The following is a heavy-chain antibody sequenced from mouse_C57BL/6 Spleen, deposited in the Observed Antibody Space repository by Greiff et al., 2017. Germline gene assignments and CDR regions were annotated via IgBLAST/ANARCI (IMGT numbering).Heavy chain of an antibody. J-gene: IGHJ2*01. V-gene: IGHV1-82*01. CDR1: GYAFSSSW. CDR2: IYPGDGDT. D-gene: IGHD1-1*01. CDR3: ASGHYYGSSYDLDY. Sequence: VQLQQSGPELVKPGASVKISCKASGYAFSSSWMNWVKQRPGKGLEWIGRIYPGDGDTNYNGKFKGKATLTADKSSSTAYMQLSSLTSEDSAVYFCASGHYYGSSYDLDYWGQGTTLTVSS.